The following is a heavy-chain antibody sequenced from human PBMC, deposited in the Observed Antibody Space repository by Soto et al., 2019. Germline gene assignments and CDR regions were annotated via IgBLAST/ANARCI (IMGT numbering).Heavy chain of an antibody. D-gene: IGHD6-6*01. CDR2: IYYSGST. CDR1: GGSISSYY. Sequence: PSETLSLTCTVSGGSISSYYWSWIRQPPGKGLEWIGYIYYSGSTNYNPSLKSRVTISVDTSKNQFSLKLSSVTAADTAVYYCARGKKRYSSSAGYYYYMDVWGKGTTVTGSS. V-gene: IGHV4-59*01. J-gene: IGHJ6*03. CDR3: ARGKKRYSSSAGYYYYMDV.